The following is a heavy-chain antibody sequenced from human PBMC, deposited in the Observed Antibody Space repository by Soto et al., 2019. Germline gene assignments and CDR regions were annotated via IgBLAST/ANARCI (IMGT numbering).Heavy chain of an antibody. CDR1: GGSISSSSYY. J-gene: IGHJ5*02. V-gene: IGHV4-39*01. D-gene: IGHD5-18*01. CDR3: ARRVTAMGLNWFDP. CDR2: IYYSGST. Sequence: QLQLQESGPGLVKPSETLSLTCTVSGGSISSSSYYWGWIRQPPGKGLEWIGSIYYSGSTYYNPSLKSRVTISVDTSKNQFSLKLSSVTAADTAVYYCARRVTAMGLNWFDPWGQGTLVTVSS.